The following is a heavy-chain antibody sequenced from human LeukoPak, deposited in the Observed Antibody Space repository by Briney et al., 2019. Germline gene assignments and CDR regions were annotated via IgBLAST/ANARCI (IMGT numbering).Heavy chain of an antibody. CDR1: GGSISSSSYY. CDR2: IYYSGST. CDR3: ARSRGYCSSTSCYFDP. Sequence: SETLSLTCTVSGGSISSSSYYRGWIRQPPGKGLEWIGSIYYSGSTYYNPSLKSRVTISVDTSKNQFSLKLSSVTAADTAVYYCARSRGYCSSTSCYFDPWGQGTLVTVSS. V-gene: IGHV4-39*01. D-gene: IGHD2-2*01. J-gene: IGHJ5*02.